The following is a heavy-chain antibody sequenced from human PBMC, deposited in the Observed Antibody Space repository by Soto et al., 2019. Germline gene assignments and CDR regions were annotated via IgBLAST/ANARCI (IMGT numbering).Heavy chain of an antibody. Sequence: QVQLRESGPGLVKPSETLSLTCAISGGSMNSGNWWSWVRQPPGKGLEWIGEIYHTGSTNYNPSLKRRVTISVDKSKNQFSLKMKSVTAADTAVYYCARNMAREVTLDYWGQGTLVTVSS. D-gene: IGHD3-10*01. CDR2: IYHTGST. V-gene: IGHV4-4*02. CDR1: GGSMNSGNW. J-gene: IGHJ4*02. CDR3: ARNMAREVTLDY.